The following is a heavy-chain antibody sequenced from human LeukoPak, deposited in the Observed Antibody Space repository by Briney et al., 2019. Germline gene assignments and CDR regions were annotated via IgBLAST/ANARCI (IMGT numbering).Heavy chain of an antibody. J-gene: IGHJ4*02. CDR3: AGSRTRGGYYFDY. V-gene: IGHV3-23*01. CDR2: ISGSGGST. CDR1: GFTFSSYA. Sequence: GGSLRLSCAASGFTFSSYAMSWVRQAPGKGLEWVSAISGSGGSTYYADSMKGRFTISRDNSKNTLYLQMNSLRAEDTAVYYCAGSRTRGGYYFDYWGQGTLVTVSS. D-gene: IGHD1-14*01.